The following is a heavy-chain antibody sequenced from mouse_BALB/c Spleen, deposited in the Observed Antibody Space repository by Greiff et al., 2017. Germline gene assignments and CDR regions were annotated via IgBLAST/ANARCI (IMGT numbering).Heavy chain of an antibody. Sequence: EVQLQESGPSLVKPSQTLSLTCSVTGDSITSGYWNWIRKFPGNKLEYMGYISYSGSTYYNPSLKSRISITRDTSKNQYYLQLNSVTTEDTATYYCARCPHYYGSSYWYFDVWGAGTTVTVSS. J-gene: IGHJ1*01. CDR3: ARCPHYYGSSYWYFDV. CDR2: ISYSGST. V-gene: IGHV3-8*02. CDR1: GDSITSGY. D-gene: IGHD1-1*01.